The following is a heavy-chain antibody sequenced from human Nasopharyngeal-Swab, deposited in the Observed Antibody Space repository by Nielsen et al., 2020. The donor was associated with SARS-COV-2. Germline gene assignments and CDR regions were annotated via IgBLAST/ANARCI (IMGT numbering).Heavy chain of an antibody. CDR2: IDWDDDK. J-gene: IGHJ4*02. CDR1: GFSLSARGMC. Sequence: SGPTLVKPTQTLTLTCTFSGFSLSARGMCVSWIRQPPGKALEWLARIDWDDDKYYSTALKTRLTISKDTSKHQVVLTMTNMDPVDTATYYCARIQCDFWSGYYFEYWGQGTLVTVSS. V-gene: IGHV2-70*11. D-gene: IGHD3-3*01. CDR3: ARIQCDFWSGYYFEY.